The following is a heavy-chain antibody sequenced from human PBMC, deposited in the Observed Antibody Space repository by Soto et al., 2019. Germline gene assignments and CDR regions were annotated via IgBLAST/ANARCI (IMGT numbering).Heavy chain of an antibody. CDR3: ARGVYDSNGYSYP. D-gene: IGHD3-22*01. J-gene: IGHJ5*02. V-gene: IGHV3-33*03. CDR1: AFTFSTYG. Sequence: GGSLRLSCEASAFTFSTYGIHWVRQAPGKGLEWVAIIWDDGSDKYYGDSVKGRFTISRDNPKKSLYLQMNSLRAEDTAVYYCARGVYDSNGYSYPWGQGTLVTVSS. CDR2: IWDDGSDK.